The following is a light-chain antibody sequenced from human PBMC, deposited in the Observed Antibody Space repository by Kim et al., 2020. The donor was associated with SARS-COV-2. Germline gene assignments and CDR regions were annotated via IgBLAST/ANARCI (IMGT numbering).Light chain of an antibody. V-gene: IGKV1-5*03. CDR1: ENIGTW. CDR2: LAS. J-gene: IGKJ2*01. Sequence: DIQMTQSPSTLSASVGDRVTITCSASENIGTWLAWYQQKPGRAPSLLIYLASTLESGVPSRFSGTGSGTEFSLSITSLQPDDFATYYCQHYSRFPYTFGQGTKLEIK. CDR3: QHYSRFPYT.